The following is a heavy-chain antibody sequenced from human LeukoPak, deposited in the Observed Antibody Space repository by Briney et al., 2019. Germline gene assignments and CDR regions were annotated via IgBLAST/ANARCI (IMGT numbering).Heavy chain of an antibody. D-gene: IGHD4-17*01. CDR2: IYYSGST. Sequence: SETLSLTCTVSGGSISSYYWSWLRQPPGKGLEWIGYIYYSGSTNYNPSLKSRVTISADTSKNQFSLKLSSVTAADTAVYYCARRGDYLDYWGQGTLVTVSS. CDR1: GGSISSYY. CDR3: ARRGDYLDY. J-gene: IGHJ4*02. V-gene: IGHV4-59*08.